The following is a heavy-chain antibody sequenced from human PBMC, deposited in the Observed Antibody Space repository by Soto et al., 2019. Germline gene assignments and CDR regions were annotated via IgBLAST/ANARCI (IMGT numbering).Heavy chain of an antibody. CDR3: AAF. V-gene: IGHV4-4*07. Sequence: CIRQPAGQVLKSICRIFTSASTNNNPSLTSRVTMSVDTSTNQFSLKLSSVPAADTAVYYCAAF. CDR2: IFTSAST. J-gene: IGHJ3*01.